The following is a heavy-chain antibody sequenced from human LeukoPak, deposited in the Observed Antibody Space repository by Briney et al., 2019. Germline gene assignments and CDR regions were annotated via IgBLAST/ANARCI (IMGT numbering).Heavy chain of an antibody. D-gene: IGHD1-26*01. J-gene: IGHJ6*03. CDR1: GFTFKNYG. CDR3: ARVHSGSYQYYYYYMDV. CDR2: ISGSSSYI. V-gene: IGHV3-21*01. Sequence: GGSLRLSCAASGFTFKNYGMNWVRQAPGKGLEWVSSISGSSSYIYYADSVKGRFTISRDNANNSLYLQTNSLRAEDTAVYYCARVHSGSYQYYYYYMDVWGKGTTVTVSS.